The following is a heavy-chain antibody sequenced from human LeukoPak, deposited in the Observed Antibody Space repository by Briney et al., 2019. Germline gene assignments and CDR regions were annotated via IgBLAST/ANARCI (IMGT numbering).Heavy chain of an antibody. V-gene: IGHV3-21*01. CDR2: ISSSSSYI. J-gene: IGHJ4*02. Sequence: PGGSLRLSCAASGFTFSSYSMNWVRQAPGKGLEWVSSISSSSSYIYYADSVKGRFTISRDNAKNSLYLQMNSLRAEDTAVYYCARAGCSSTSCQYGDYWGQGTLVTVSS. D-gene: IGHD2-2*01. CDR1: GFTFSSYS. CDR3: ARAGCSSTSCQYGDY.